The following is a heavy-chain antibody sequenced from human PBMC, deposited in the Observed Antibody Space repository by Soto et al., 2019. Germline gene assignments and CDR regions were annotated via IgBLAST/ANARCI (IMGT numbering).Heavy chain of an antibody. J-gene: IGHJ4*02. CDR2: INHSGST. D-gene: IGHD2-15*01. V-gene: IGHV4-34*01. CDR3: SRGRGGY. CDR1: GGSFSGYY. Sequence: QVQLQQWGAGLLKPSETLSLTCAVYGGSFSGYYWSWIRQPPGKGLEWIGEINHSGSTNYPPSLKSRVSRSVDTSKNQFSLKLSPVAAADASVYYWSRGRGGYWGQGTLVTVFS.